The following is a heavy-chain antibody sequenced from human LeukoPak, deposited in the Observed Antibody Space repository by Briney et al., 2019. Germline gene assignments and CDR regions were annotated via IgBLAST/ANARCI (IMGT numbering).Heavy chain of an antibody. V-gene: IGHV1-69*13. CDR1: GGTFISYA. D-gene: IGHD2-2*02. Sequence: ASVKVSCKASGGTFISYAISWVGQAPGQGREWRGGIIPIFGTPNYAQKFQGRVTITADESTSTAYMELSGLRSEDTAVYYCARGPLRDIVVVPAAIKYFDYWGQGTLVTVSS. CDR3: ARGPLRDIVVVPAAIKYFDY. J-gene: IGHJ4*02. CDR2: IIPIFGTP.